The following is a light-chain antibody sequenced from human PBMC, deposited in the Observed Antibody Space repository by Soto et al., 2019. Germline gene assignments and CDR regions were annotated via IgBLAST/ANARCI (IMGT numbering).Light chain of an antibody. Sequence: DIQMTQSPSALSASVGDRVTITCQASQAISNYLNWYQQKPGKAPDLLIYDASNLERGVPSRFSGSGSGTDFTLTITSLQPEDVATYYCQHYDHLPITFGPGTRLEIK. CDR3: QHYDHLPIT. V-gene: IGKV1-33*01. CDR2: DAS. CDR1: QAISNY. J-gene: IGKJ5*01.